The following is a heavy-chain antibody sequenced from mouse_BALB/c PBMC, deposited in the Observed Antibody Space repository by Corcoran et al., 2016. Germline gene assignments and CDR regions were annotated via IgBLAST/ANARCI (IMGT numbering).Heavy chain of an antibody. V-gene: IGHV9-1*02. Sequence: QIQLVQSGPELKKPGETVKISCKASGYTFTNYGMNWVKQAPGKGLKWMGWINTYTGEPTYADDFKGRFAFSLETSASTAYLQINNLKNADMATYFCARSEYGNYVGFAYWGQGTLVTVSA. CDR2: INTYTGEP. J-gene: IGHJ3*01. D-gene: IGHD2-10*02. CDR1: GYTFTNYG. CDR3: ARSEYGNYVGFAY.